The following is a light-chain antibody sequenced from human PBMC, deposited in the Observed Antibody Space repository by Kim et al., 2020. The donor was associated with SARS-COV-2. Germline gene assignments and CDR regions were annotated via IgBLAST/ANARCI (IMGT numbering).Light chain of an antibody. J-gene: IGLJ2*01. CDR3: CSSYATSSTFV. V-gene: IGLV2-23*02. CDR1: SSYFGVYNH. Sequence: SITYTGTGSSSYFGVYNHVAWYQHHPGKAPKVIIYEVTKRPSGISNRFSGSKSGNTASLTISGLLPEDEGDYYCCSSYATSSTFVFGGGTQLTVL. CDR2: EVT.